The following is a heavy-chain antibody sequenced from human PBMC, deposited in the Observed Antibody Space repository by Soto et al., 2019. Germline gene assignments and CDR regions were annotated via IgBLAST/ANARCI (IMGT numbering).Heavy chain of an antibody. CDR1: GGSISSGGYY. V-gene: IGHV4-31*03. D-gene: IGHD1-26*01. J-gene: IGHJ4*02. CDR2: IYYSGST. CDR3: ARVGGSSLDY. Sequence: SETLSLTCTVSGGSISSGGYYWSWIRQHPGKGLEWIGYIYYSGSTYYNPSLKSRVTISVDTSKNQFSLKLSSVTAADTAVYYCARVGGSSLDYWGQGTLVTVSS.